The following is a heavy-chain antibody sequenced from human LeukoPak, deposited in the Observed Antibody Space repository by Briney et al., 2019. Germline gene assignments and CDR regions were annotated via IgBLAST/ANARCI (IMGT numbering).Heavy chain of an antibody. J-gene: IGHJ6*03. CDR2: IKQDGSEK. CDR3: AKYGYCSSTSCPRGYYYMDV. D-gene: IGHD2-2*03. V-gene: IGHV3-7*01. CDR1: GFTSSSYW. Sequence: GGSLRLSCAASGFTSSSYWMSWVRQAPGKGLEWVANIKQDGSEKYYVDSVKGRFTISRDNAKNSLYLQMNSLRAEDTAVYYCAKYGYCSSTSCPRGYYYMDVWGKGTTVTVSS.